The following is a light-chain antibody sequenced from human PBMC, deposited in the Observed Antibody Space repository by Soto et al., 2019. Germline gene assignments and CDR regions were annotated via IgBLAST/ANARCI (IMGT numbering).Light chain of an antibody. Sequence: EIVLTQSPDTLSLSPGERATLSCRASQSVSVYLGWYQHKPGQAPRLLIYDAYNRATGVPARFSGSGSGTHFILTISSLEPEDFAIYYCQQRINWITFGQGTRL. CDR1: QSVSVY. CDR2: DAY. CDR3: QQRINWIT. V-gene: IGKV3-11*01. J-gene: IGKJ5*01.